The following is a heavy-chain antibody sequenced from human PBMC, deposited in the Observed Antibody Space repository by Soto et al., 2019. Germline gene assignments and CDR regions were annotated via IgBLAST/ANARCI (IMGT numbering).Heavy chain of an antibody. CDR3: ATCSGVSCEWFDS. V-gene: IGHV4-4*02. Sequence: SETLSLTCAVSGASISTTNWWTWLRQPPGKGLEWIGEIYHTGSTIYNPSLKSRVTISEDKSSNQFSLRLTSVTAADTAVYYCATCSGVSCEWFDSWGQGSLVTVSS. CDR1: GASISTTNW. CDR2: IYHTGST. J-gene: IGHJ5*01. D-gene: IGHD2-15*01.